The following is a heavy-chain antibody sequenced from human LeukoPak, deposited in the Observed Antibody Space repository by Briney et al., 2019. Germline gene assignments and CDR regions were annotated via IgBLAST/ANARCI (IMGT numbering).Heavy chain of an antibody. D-gene: IGHD3-22*01. CDR2: IIPILGIA. J-gene: IGHJ6*02. CDR3: ARSLGHSYSSGYHDYYYYGMDV. Sequence: ASVKVSCKASGYTFNSYAISWVRQAPGQGLEWMGRIIPILGIANYAQKFQGRVTITADKSTSTAYMELSSLRSEDTAVYYCARSLGHSYSSGYHDYYYYGMDVWGQGTTVTVSS. CDR1: GYTFNSYA. V-gene: IGHV1-69*04.